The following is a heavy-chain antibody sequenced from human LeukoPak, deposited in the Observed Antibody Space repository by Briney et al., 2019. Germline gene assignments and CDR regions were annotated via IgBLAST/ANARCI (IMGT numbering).Heavy chain of an antibody. CDR1: GYIFTGYY. J-gene: IGHJ4*02. D-gene: IGHD6-13*01. CDR2: INPNSGGT. CDR3: ARDASIAAAGLDY. V-gene: IGHV1-2*02. Sequence: ASVKVSCKASGYIFTGYYMHWVRQAPGQGLEWMGWINPNSGGTNYAQKFQGRVTMTRDTSISTAYMELSRLRSDDTAVYYCARDASIAAAGLDYWGQGTLVTVSS.